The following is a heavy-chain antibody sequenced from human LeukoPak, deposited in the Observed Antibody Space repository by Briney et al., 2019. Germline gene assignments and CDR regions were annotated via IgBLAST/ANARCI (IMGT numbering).Heavy chain of an antibody. V-gene: IGHV1-18*04. Sequence: ASVKVSCKASGYTFIGYWLYWVRQAPGQGLEWMGWITTYNGNTHYAQKLQGRVTMTTETSTSTAYMDLRGLRSDDTAVYYCARWRGLNNWSSFDYWGQGTLVSVSS. J-gene: IGHJ4*02. CDR1: GYTFIGYW. D-gene: IGHD1-20*01. CDR2: ITTYNGNT. CDR3: ARWRGLNNWSSFDY.